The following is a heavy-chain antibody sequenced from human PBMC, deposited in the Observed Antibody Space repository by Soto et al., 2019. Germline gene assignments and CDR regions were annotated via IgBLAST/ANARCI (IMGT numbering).Heavy chain of an antibody. V-gene: IGHV3-23*01. J-gene: IGHJ4*02. CDR3: AKAANYDFWSGYPYYFDC. Sequence: EVQLLESGGGLVQPGGSLRLFCAASGFTFSSYAMNWVRQAPGKGLEWVSAISGSGGSTYYTDSVKGRFTISRDTSRNTLYLQMNSLRAEDTAVYYCAKAANYDFWSGYPYYFDCWGQGTLVTVSS. CDR2: ISGSGGST. CDR1: GFTFSSYA. D-gene: IGHD3-3*01.